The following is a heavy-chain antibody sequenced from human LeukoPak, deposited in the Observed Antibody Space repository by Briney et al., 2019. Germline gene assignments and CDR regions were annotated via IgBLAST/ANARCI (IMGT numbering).Heavy chain of an antibody. CDR2: ISYSGGT. J-gene: IGHJ3*02. D-gene: IGHD3-10*01. V-gene: IGHV4-30-4*01. CDR3: ASTSKYIGSGRDDSFDI. Sequence: SETLSLTCTVSGGSITTGGYYWSWIRQPPGKGLEWIGYISYSGGTYYNPSLKSRVSISVDTSKSQFSLKMTPVTAADTAVYYCASTSKYIGSGRDDSFDIWGQGTMVTVSS. CDR1: GGSITTGGYY.